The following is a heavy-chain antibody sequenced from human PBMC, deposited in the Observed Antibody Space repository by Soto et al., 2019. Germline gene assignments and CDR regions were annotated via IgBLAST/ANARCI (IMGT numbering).Heavy chain of an antibody. CDR3: ARYCSSSSCYGVFDY. V-gene: IGHV4-34*01. CDR1: GGSFSGYY. J-gene: IGHJ4*02. Sequence: QVQLQQWGAGLLKPSETLSLTCAVYGGSFSGYYWSWIRQPPGKGLEWIGEIHHSGSTNYNPSLKRRVTISEDTSNNQFSLMLRSVTDADTAVYYCARYCSSSSCYGVFDYWGQGTLVTVSS. CDR2: IHHSGST. D-gene: IGHD2-2*01.